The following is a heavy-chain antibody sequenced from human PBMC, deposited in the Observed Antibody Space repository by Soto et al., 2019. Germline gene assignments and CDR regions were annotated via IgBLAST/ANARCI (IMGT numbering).Heavy chain of an antibody. J-gene: IGHJ4*02. CDR1: GGSISNYY. CDR3: ARSSYRYFDY. CDR2: IYYSGST. Sequence: SETLSLTCPVSGGSISNYYWSWIRQSPGKGLQWIGYIYYSGSTSYNPSLKSRVSISVDTSRNQFSLKLTSVTAADTALYYCARSSYRYFDYWGQGTPVTVSS. V-gene: IGHV4-59*01.